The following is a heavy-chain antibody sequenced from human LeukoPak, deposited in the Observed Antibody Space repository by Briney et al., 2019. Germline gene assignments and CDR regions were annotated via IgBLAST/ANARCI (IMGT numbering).Heavy chain of an antibody. J-gene: IGHJ4*02. CDR2: IIPIFGTA. Sequence: SVKVSCKASGGTFSSYAISWVRQAPGQGLEWMGGIIPIFGTANYAQKFQGRVTITADESTSTAFMELSSPRSEDTAVYYCARVARGGVAAHYFDYWGQGTLVTVSS. CDR3: ARVARGGVAAHYFDY. D-gene: IGHD6-19*01. V-gene: IGHV1-69*13. CDR1: GGTFSSYA.